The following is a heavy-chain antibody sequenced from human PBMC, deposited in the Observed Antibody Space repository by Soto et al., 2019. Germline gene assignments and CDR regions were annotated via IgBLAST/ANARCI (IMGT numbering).Heavy chain of an antibody. Sequence: PSETRSLTCNVSGVSVSGYHWSWIRQPPGKGLEWIGYINNNGNTDYNPSLESRVTISVDTSKNQCSLKLSSVTAADTAVYYCARGEYDWFDPWGQGTLVTVSS. CDR3: ARGEYDWFDP. CDR2: INNNGNT. D-gene: IGHD3-10*01. V-gene: IGHV4-59*02. CDR1: GVSVSGYH. J-gene: IGHJ5*02.